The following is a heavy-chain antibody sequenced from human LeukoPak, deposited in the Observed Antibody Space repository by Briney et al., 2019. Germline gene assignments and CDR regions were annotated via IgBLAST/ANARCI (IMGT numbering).Heavy chain of an antibody. J-gene: IGHJ4*02. CDR2: ISWDGGST. D-gene: IGHD6-13*01. V-gene: IGHV3-43*01. CDR3: AKDSSSWYYDY. CDR1: GFTFDDYT. Sequence: GGSLRLSCAASGFTFDDYTMHWVRQAPGKGLEWVSLISWDGGSTYYADSVKGRFTISRDNSKNTLSLQMNSLRAEDTAVYYCAKDSSSWYYDYWGQGTLVTVSS.